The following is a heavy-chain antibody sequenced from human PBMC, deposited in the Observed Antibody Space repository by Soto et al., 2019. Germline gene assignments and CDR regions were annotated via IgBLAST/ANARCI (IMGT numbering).Heavy chain of an antibody. CDR1: EYTFTSYT. CDR2: INGGNGNT. Sequence: KVSCKASEYTFTSYTMHWVRQAPGQRLEWMGWINGGNGNTKYSQKFQGRVTITRDTSASTAYMELSSLRSDDTAVYYCARELQGLYYFDYWGQGTLVTVSS. J-gene: IGHJ4*02. CDR3: ARELQGLYYFDY. V-gene: IGHV1-3*01. D-gene: IGHD4-4*01.